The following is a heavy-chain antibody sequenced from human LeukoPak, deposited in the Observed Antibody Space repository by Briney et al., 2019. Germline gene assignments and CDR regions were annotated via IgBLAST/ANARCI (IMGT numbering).Heavy chain of an antibody. Sequence: SVKVSCKASGYTFTGYYMHWVRQAPGQGLEWMGWINPNSGGTNYAQKFQGRVTMTRDTSISTAYMELSRLRSDDTAVYYCARADRAAAGAPDYWGQGTLVTVSS. CDR1: GYTFTGYY. V-gene: IGHV1-2*02. J-gene: IGHJ4*02. CDR2: INPNSGGT. CDR3: ARADRAAAGAPDY. D-gene: IGHD6-13*01.